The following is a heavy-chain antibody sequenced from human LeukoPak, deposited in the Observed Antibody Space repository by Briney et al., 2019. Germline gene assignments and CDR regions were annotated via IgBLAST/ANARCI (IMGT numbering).Heavy chain of an antibody. V-gene: IGHV3-74*01. CDR3: VRGRAAAGTFHMDV. Sequence: GESLRLSCAASGFTFSSYWMLWVRQAPGKGLVWVSRINIDGTSTTYADSVKGRFTISRDNAKDTVYLQMNGLRAEDTAVYYCVRGRAAAGTFHMDVWGKGTTVTVSS. CDR2: INIDGTST. D-gene: IGHD6-13*01. J-gene: IGHJ6*03. CDR1: GFTFSSYW.